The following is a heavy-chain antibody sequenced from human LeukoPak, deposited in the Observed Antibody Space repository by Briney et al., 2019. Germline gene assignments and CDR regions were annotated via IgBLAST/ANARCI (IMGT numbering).Heavy chain of an antibody. CDR2: IYYSGST. Sequence: SETLSLTCTVSGGSISSYYWSWIRQPPGKGLEWIGYIYYSGSTNYNPSLKSRVTISVDTSKNQFSLKLSSVTAADTAVYYCAREIGGSSWYRDAFDIWGQGTMVTVSS. CDR1: GGSISSYY. D-gene: IGHD6-13*01. V-gene: IGHV4-59*01. J-gene: IGHJ3*02. CDR3: AREIGGSSWYRDAFDI.